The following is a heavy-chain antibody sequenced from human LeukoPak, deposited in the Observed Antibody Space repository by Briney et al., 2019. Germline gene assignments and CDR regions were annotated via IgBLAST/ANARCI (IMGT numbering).Heavy chain of an antibody. D-gene: IGHD4-23*01. CDR3: AKDQTPYY. CDR1: GFTFSGFA. Sequence: RGSLRLSRAASGFTFSGFAMSWIRQAPGKGLEWVSSISRSGESTFYADSVRGRFTISRDNSKNTLYLQMNSLRAEDTAVYYCAKDQTPYYWGQGTLVTVSS. CDR2: ISRSGEST. J-gene: IGHJ4*02. V-gene: IGHV3-23*01.